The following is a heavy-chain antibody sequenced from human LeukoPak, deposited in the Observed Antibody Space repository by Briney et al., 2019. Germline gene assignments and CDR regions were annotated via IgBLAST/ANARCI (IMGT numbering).Heavy chain of an antibody. CDR2: IRGNGVTT. Sequence: GGTLGLSCAASGFTFSTYGMNWVRQAPGKGLEWVSGIRGNGVTTYYADSVKGRFTISRDNSKSTLSLQMNSLRAEDTAIYYCATYRQVLLPFESWGQGTLVTVSS. D-gene: IGHD2-8*02. V-gene: IGHV3-23*01. CDR1: GFTFSTYG. CDR3: ATYRQVLLPFES. J-gene: IGHJ4*02.